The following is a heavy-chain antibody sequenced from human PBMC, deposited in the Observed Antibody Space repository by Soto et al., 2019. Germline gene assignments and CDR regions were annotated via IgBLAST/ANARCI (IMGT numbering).Heavy chain of an antibody. Sequence: ESGGGVVQPGRSLRLSCAASGFTFSSYAMHWVRQAPGKGLEWVAVISYDGSNKYYADSVKGRFTISRDNSKNTLYLQMNSLRAEDTAVYYCARDHDILTGYPTPWYFDYWGQGTLVTVSS. CDR2: ISYDGSNK. D-gene: IGHD3-9*01. J-gene: IGHJ4*02. V-gene: IGHV3-30-3*01. CDR3: ARDHDILTGYPTPWYFDY. CDR1: GFTFSSYA.